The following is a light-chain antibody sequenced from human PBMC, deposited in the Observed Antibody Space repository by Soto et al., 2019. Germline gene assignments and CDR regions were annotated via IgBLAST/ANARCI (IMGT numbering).Light chain of an antibody. J-gene: IGKJ2*01. V-gene: IGKV4-1*01. Sequence: DIVMTQSPDSLAMSLGERATINCKPSQSVLYSSNNKNYLAWYQQKPGQPPKLLIYWASTRESGVPDRFSGSGSGTDFTLTISSQQAEDVAVYYCQQYYSTPYTFGQGTKLEIK. CDR2: WAS. CDR3: QQYYSTPYT. CDR1: QSVLYSSNNKNY.